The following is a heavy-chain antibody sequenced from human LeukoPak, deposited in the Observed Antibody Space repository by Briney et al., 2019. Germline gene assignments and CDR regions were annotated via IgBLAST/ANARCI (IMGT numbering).Heavy chain of an antibody. D-gene: IGHD1-1*01. V-gene: IGHV3-30*18. CDR2: ISDEGNSR. CDR3: AKGDLGYASWFDP. J-gene: IGHJ5*02. CDR1: GFTFDDFYDYA. Sequence: GGSLRLSCAASGFTFDDFYDYAMHWVRQAPGKGLEWVAVISDEGNSRYYADSVKGRFTISRDNSKNTLYLQMNSLRAEDTAVYYCAKGDLGYASWFDPWGQGTLATVSS.